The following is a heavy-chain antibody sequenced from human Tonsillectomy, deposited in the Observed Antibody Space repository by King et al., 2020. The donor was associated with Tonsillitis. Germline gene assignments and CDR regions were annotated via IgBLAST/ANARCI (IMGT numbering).Heavy chain of an antibody. V-gene: IGHV3-30*01. CDR3: ARDNSQFQLKNYYYYYYMDV. CDR2: ISYDGSNK. D-gene: IGHD2-2*01. CDR1: GFTFSNYA. J-gene: IGHJ6*03. Sequence: VQLVESGGGVVQPGRSLRLSCAASGFTFSNYAMHWVRQAPGKGLEGGAVISYDGSNKYYADSVKGRFTISRDNSKNTLYLQMNSLGAEDTAGKSCARDNSQFQLKNYYYYYYMDVWGKGTMVTVSS.